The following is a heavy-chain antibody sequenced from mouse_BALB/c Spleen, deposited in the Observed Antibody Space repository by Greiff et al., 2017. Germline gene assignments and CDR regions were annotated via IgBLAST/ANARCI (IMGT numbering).Heavy chain of an antibody. CDR1: GFNITDYY. CDR2: IDPENGNT. J-gene: IGHJ2*01. Sequence: VQLQQSGAELVRPGALVKLSCKASGFNITDYYMHWVKQRPEQGLEWIGWIDPENGNTIYDPKFQGKASITADTSSNTAYLQLSSLTSEDTAVYYCARSGGYGGNFDYWGQGTTLTVSS. V-gene: IGHV14-1*02. CDR3: ARSGGYGGNFDY. D-gene: IGHD2-2*01.